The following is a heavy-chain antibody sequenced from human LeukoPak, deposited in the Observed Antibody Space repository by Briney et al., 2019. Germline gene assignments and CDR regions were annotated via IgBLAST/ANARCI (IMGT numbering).Heavy chain of an antibody. CDR2: ISGSGGST. D-gene: IGHD6-19*01. CDR1: GFTFSNYA. Sequence: GGSLRLSCAASGFTFSNYAMSWVRQAPGKGLEWVSVISGSGGSTYYADSVKGRFTISRDNSKNTLYLQMNSLRAEDTAVYYCAREGSGWWVDNWGQGTLVTVSS. CDR3: AREGSGWWVDN. V-gene: IGHV3-23*01. J-gene: IGHJ4*02.